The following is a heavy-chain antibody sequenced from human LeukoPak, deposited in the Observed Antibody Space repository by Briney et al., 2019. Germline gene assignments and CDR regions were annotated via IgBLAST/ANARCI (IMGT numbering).Heavy chain of an antibody. CDR2: ISSDGSST. V-gene: IGHV3-74*01. Sequence: GGSLRLSCAASGFTSSSYWMHWVRQAPGKGLVWVSRISSDGSSTSYADSVKGRFTISRDNAKNTLYLQMNSLRAEDTAVYYCARDTDTVTTILDYWGQGTLVTVSS. J-gene: IGHJ4*02. CDR1: GFTSSSYW. CDR3: ARDTDTVTTILDY. D-gene: IGHD4-17*01.